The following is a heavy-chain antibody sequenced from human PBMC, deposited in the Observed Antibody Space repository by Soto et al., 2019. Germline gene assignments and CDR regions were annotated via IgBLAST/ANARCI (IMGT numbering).Heavy chain of an antibody. CDR3: ATLPRLGGMDV. V-gene: IGHV4-38-2*01. J-gene: IGHJ6*02. CDR2: IFHTGST. Sequence: KPSETLSLTSAVSGYSISSGHSWGWVRQHSGEGLDGFGSIFHTGSTYYNPSLKCLLTLSVDTSKNQLSVKLSSVPAADMAVYLYATLPRLGGMDVWGQATKVTVSS. CDR1: GYSISSGHS.